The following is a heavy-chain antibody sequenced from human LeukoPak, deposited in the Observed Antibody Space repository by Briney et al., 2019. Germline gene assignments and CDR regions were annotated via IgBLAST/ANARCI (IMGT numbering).Heavy chain of an antibody. CDR3: ARAPLPAAKGVSDY. CDR1: GFTFSSYA. CDR2: ISYDGSNK. D-gene: IGHD2-2*01. V-gene: IGHV3-30-3*01. J-gene: IGHJ4*02. Sequence: GGSLRLSCAASGFTFSSYAMHWVRQAPGKGLEWVAVISYDGSNKYYADSVKGRFTISRDNSKNTLYLQMNSLRAEDTAVYYCARAPLPAAKGVSDYWGQGTLVTVSS.